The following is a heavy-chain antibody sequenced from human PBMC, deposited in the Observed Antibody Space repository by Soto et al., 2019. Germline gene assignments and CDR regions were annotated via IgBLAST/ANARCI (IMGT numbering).Heavy chain of an antibody. Sequence: GGSLRLSCAASGFAFISYGMHWVRQGAGKGLEWVAVISYDGGNEYYADSVKGRFTISRDNFKNTQYLQMNSLRAEDTAVYYCTKDGSSVIPAAHPRRYGMDVWGQGTTVTVSS. CDR2: ISYDGGNE. CDR3: TKDGSSVIPAAHPRRYGMDV. CDR1: GFAFISYG. D-gene: IGHD2-2*01. J-gene: IGHJ6*02. V-gene: IGHV3-30*18.